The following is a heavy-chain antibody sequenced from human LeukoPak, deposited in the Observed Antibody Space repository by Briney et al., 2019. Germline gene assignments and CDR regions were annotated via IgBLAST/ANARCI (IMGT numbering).Heavy chain of an antibody. CDR2: IYHSGST. Sequence: SETLSLTCAVSGGSISSGGYSWSWIRQPPGKGLEWIGYIYHSGSTYYNPSLKSRVTISVDTSKNQFSLKLSSVTAADTAVYYCARGRGYSYGPHNYFDYWGQGTLVTVSS. CDR1: GGSISSGGYS. CDR3: ARGRGYSYGPHNYFDY. J-gene: IGHJ4*02. V-gene: IGHV4-30-2*01. D-gene: IGHD5-18*01.